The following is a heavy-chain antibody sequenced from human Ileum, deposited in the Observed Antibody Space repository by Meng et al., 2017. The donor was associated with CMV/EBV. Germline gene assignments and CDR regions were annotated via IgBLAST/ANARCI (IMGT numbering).Heavy chain of an antibody. CDR3: ARDYRIDY. CDR2: INHSGST. D-gene: IGHD4-11*01. CDR1: GGSFSGYY. V-gene: IGHV4-34*01. Sequence: LCLTCAVYGGSFSGYYWSWIRQPPGKGLEWIGEINHSGSTNYNPSLKSRVTISVDTSKNQFSLKLSSVTAADTAVYYCARDYRIDYWGQGTLVTVSS. J-gene: IGHJ4*02.